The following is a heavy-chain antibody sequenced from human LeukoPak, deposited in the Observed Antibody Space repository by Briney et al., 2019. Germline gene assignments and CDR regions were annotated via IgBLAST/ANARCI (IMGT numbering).Heavy chain of an antibody. CDR1: GYTFSNHD. V-gene: IGHV1-8*01. D-gene: IGHD6-19*01. CDR3: AREGSIAVAGMDV. J-gene: IGHJ6*02. CDR2: MNPNSGAT. Sequence: ASVKVSCKASGYTFSNHDFNWMRQATGQGLEWMGWMNPNSGATGYAQKFQGRVTMTRDTSITTAYMELSSLTSEDTAVYYCAREGSIAVAGMDVWGQGTTVTVSS.